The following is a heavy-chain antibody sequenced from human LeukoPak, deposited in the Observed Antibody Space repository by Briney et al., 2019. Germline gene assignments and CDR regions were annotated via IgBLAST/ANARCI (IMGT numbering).Heavy chain of an antibody. Sequence: GGSLRLSCAASGFTFDDYGMSWVRQAPGKGLEWVSGINWNGGSTGYADSVKGRFTISRDNAKNSLYLQMNSLRAEDTALYYCAREDKELLFKRRKGGFDPWGQGTLVTVSS. J-gene: IGHJ5*02. D-gene: IGHD2-2*01. CDR1: GFTFDDYG. CDR2: INWNGGST. V-gene: IGHV3-20*04. CDR3: AREDKELLFKRRKGGFDP.